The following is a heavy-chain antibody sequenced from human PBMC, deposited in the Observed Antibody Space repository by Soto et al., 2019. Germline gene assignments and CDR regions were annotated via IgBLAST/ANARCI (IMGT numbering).Heavy chain of an antibody. CDR2: INPSGGST. Sequence: QVQLVQSGAEVKKPGASVKVSCKASGYTFTSYYMHWVRQAPGQGLEWMGIINPSGGSTSYAQKFKGRVTMTRDTSTSTVYMELSSLRSEDTAVYYCAREKNSSGWYRDGPDYWGQGTLVTVSS. CDR1: GYTFTSYY. CDR3: AREKNSSGWYRDGPDY. J-gene: IGHJ4*02. V-gene: IGHV1-46*03. D-gene: IGHD6-19*01.